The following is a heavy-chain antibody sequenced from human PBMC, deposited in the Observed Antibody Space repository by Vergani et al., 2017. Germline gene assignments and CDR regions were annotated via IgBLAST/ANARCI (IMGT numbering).Heavy chain of an antibody. Sequence: QLQLQESGPGLVKPSETLSLTCTVSGGSISSSSYYWGWIRQPPGKGLEWIGSIYYSGSTYYNPSLKGRVTISVDTSKNQFSLKLSSVTAADTAVYYCARAQYHRGDWFDPWGQGTLVTVSS. CDR3: ARAQYHRGDWFDP. CDR1: GGSISSSSYY. V-gene: IGHV4-39*07. J-gene: IGHJ5*02. CDR2: IYYSGST. D-gene: IGHD2-2*01.